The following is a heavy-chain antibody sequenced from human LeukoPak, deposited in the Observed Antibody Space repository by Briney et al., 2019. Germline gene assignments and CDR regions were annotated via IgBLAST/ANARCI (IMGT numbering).Heavy chain of an antibody. CDR2: ISGSGYST. CDR3: AKDRSDNTTWYVGSH. D-gene: IGHD3-10*02. J-gene: IGHJ4*02. Sequence: GGSLRLSCAASGFTFSTYAMSWVRQAPGKGLEWVSSISGSGYSTYYADSVKGRFTISRDNSWNTLFLQMNSLRAEDTAVYYCAKDRSDNTTWYVGSHWGQGTLVTVSS. CDR1: GFTFSTYA. V-gene: IGHV3-23*01.